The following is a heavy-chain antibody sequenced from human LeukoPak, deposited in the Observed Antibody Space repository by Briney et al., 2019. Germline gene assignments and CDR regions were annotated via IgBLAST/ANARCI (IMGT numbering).Heavy chain of an antibody. CDR2: IYWNSDRI. CDR1: GLTLNDHA. Sequence: GGSLRPSCAASGLTLNDHAMHWVRQAPGKGLEWVPGIYWNSDRIDYADSVKGRFTISRDNAKNSLYLQMNSLRAEDTAVYYCAQDIRPGGLDVWGQGTTVTVSS. CDR3: AQDIRPGGLDV. V-gene: IGHV3-9*01. J-gene: IGHJ6*02.